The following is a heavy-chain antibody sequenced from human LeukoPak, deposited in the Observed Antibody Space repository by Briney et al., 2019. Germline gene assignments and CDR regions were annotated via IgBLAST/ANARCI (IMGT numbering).Heavy chain of an antibody. J-gene: IGHJ4*02. CDR1: GGSISSSSYY. V-gene: IGHV4-39*07. D-gene: IGHD6-19*01. CDR2: IYYSGST. CDR3: ARFTIAVAGNYFDY. Sequence: PSETLSLTCTVSGGSISSSSYYWGWIRQPPGKGLEWIGSIYYSGSTYYNPSLKSRVTISVDTSKNQFSLKLSSVTAADTAVYYCARFTIAVAGNYFDYWGQGTLVTVSS.